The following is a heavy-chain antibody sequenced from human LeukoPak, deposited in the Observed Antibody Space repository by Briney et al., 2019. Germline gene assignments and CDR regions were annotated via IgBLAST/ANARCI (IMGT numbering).Heavy chain of an antibody. V-gene: IGHV3-30*02. CDR2: FGHDGREM. CDR1: GFTFTSHG. J-gene: IGHJ4*02. D-gene: IGHD3-16*01. Sequence: PAGSLRLSCTVSGFTFTSHGMHWVRQAPGKGLEWVAYFGHDGREMYYADSVKGRFTISRDSSKTTVHLHMNSLKVEDTALYYCARDLIGGWSCDHWGQGTLVTVSS. CDR3: ARDLIGGWSCDH.